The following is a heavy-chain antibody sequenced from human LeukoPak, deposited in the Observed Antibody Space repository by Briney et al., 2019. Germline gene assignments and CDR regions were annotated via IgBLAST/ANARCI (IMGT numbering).Heavy chain of an antibody. CDR3: ARHSSSAWYYYFDY. CDR1: GGSISNSNYY. CDR2: AYYSGTT. J-gene: IGHJ4*02. Sequence: SETLYLTCTVSGGSISNSNYYWGWIRQPPGKGLEWIGGAYYSGTTYYSPSLKSRVTISVDTSRNHFSLNLNSVTAADTAVYYCARHSSSAWYYYFDYWGQGSFVTVSS. D-gene: IGHD6-19*01. V-gene: IGHV4-39*01.